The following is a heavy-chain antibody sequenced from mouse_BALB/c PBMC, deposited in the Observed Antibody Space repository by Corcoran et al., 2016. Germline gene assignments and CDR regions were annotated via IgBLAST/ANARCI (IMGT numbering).Heavy chain of an antibody. V-gene: IGHV1-18*01. D-gene: IGHD1-1*01. CDR1: GYTFTEYT. Sequence: EVQLQQSGPELVKPGASVKISCKTSGYTFTEYTMHWVKQSHGKSLEWIGGINPYNDGTKYNEKFKGKATLTSDKSSSTAYMELSSLTSEDSAVYYCARRYYGSRFDYWGQGTTLTVSS. CDR2: INPYNDGT. CDR3: ARRYYGSRFDY. J-gene: IGHJ2*01.